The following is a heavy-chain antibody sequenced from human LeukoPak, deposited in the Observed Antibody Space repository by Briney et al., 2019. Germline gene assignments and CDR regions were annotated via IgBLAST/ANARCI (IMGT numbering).Heavy chain of an antibody. CDR2: IYYSGST. V-gene: IGHV4-59*08. J-gene: IGHJ4*02. CDR1: GGSISSLY. D-gene: IGHD5-18*01. CDR3: ARRAPYSYEWSTLDY. Sequence: SETLSLTCSVSGGSISSLYWSWIRQPPGKGLEWIGYIYYSGSTNYNPSLKSRVTISVDTSKDQFSLKLSSVTAADTAVYYCARRAPYSYEWSTLDYWGQGTLVTVSS.